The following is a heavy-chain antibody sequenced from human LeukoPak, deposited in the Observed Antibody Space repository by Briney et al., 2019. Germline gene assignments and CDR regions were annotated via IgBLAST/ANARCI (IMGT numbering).Heavy chain of an antibody. D-gene: IGHD5-12*01. Sequence: GASVKVSCKASGGTFSSYAISWVRQAPGQGLEWMGGIIPIFGTANYAQKFQGRVTITADESTSTAYMELSSLRSEDTAVYYCARGAFDIVATKGGQFDYWGQGTLVTVSS. V-gene: IGHV1-69*13. CDR3: ARGAFDIVATKGGQFDY. CDR2: IIPIFGTA. CDR1: GGTFSSYA. J-gene: IGHJ4*02.